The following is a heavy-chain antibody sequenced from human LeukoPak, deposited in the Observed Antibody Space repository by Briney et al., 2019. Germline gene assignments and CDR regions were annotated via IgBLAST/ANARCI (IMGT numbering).Heavy chain of an antibody. J-gene: IGHJ4*02. CDR3: ARDSSSWNFDY. D-gene: IGHD6-13*01. CDR2: IYYSGST. CDR1: GGSISSGDYY. Sequence: SQTLSLTCTVSGGSISSGDYYWSWIRQPPGKGLEWIGYIYYSGSTNYNPSLKSRVTISVDTSKNQFSLKLSSVTAADTAVYYCARDSSSWNFDYWGQGTLVTVSS. V-gene: IGHV4-30-4*01.